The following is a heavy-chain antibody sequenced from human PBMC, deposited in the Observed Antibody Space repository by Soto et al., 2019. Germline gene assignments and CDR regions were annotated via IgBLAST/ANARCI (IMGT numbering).Heavy chain of an antibody. CDR2: INPKNGAT. V-gene: IGHV1-2*02. CDR3: APHHYDSSGFFDY. Sequence: GASVKVSCKASGYTFSGNYMHWVRRAPGQGLEWMGWINPKNGATNSEQKFQGRITMTWDTPTSTGYMELTRLRSDDTAVYYCAPHHYDSSGFFDYWGQGTLVTVSS. J-gene: IGHJ4*02. D-gene: IGHD3-22*01. CDR1: GYTFSGNY.